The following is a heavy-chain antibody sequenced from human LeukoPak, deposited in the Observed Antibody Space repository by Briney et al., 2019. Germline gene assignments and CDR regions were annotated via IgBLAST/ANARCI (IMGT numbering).Heavy chain of an antibody. V-gene: IGHV3-23*01. J-gene: IGHJ5*02. Sequence: GGSLRLSCTASGITFSSYAMSWVRQAPGKGLEWASSISDSGANTYYADSVKGRFTISRDNSKNTVYLQMSSLRAEDTAVYYCATRDSERAAWGFDPWGQGTLVTVSS. CDR3: ATRDSERAAWGFDP. CDR2: ISDSGANT. D-gene: IGHD1-26*01. CDR1: GITFSSYA.